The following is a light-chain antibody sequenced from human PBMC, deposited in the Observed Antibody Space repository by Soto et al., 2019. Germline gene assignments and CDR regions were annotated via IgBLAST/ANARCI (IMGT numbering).Light chain of an antibody. CDR2: DVS. CDR1: SSDLGRYNY. CDR3: SSYTSTTTEV. J-gene: IGLJ1*01. V-gene: IGLV2-14*03. Sequence: QSVLTQPASVSGSPGQSIAISCTGTSSDLGRYNYVSWYQQYLGKAPKLIIYDVSSRPSGVSNRFSGSKSGNTASLTISWLQAEDEADYYCSSYTSTTTEVFGTGTKVTVL.